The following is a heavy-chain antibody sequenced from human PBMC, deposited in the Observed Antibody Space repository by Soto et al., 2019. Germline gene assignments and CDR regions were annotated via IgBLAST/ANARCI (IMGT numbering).Heavy chain of an antibody. J-gene: IGHJ6*03. CDR2: TYYRSKWYN. D-gene: IGHD6-19*01. CDR3: ARDNSSSGWGYYYYMDV. CDR1: GDSVSSNSAA. V-gene: IGHV6-1*01. Sequence: SQTLSLTCAISGDSVSSNSAAWNWIRKSPSRGLEWLGRTYYRSKWYNDYAVSVKSRITINPDTSKNQFSLQLNSVTPEDTAVYYCARDNSSSGWGYYYYMDVWGKGTTVTVSS.